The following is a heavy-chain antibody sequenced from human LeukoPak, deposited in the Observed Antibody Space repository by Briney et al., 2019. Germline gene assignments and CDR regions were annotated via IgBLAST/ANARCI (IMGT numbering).Heavy chain of an antibody. CDR2: IFHSGST. CDR3: AREMVRGVMEGYFDY. D-gene: IGHD3-10*01. V-gene: IGHV4-38-2*02. CDR1: GGSISSYY. Sequence: SETLSLTCTVSGGSISSYYWSWIRQPPGKGLEWIGSIFHSGSTYYNPSLKSRVTISVDTSKNQFSLKLSSVTAADTAVYYCAREMVRGVMEGYFDYWGQGTLVTVSS. J-gene: IGHJ4*02.